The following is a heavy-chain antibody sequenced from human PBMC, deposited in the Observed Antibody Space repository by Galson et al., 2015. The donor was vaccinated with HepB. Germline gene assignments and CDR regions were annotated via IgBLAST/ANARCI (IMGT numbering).Heavy chain of an antibody. V-gene: IGHV1-18*01. J-gene: IGHJ4*02. Sequence: SVKVSCKASGYTFTSYGISWVRQAPGQGLEWMGWISAYNGNTNYAQKLQGRVTMTTDTSTSTAYMELRSLRSDDTAVYYCARDLFNYYDSSGYYLSFDYWGQGTLVTVSS. CDR2: ISAYNGNT. CDR3: ARDLFNYYDSSGYYLSFDY. CDR1: GYTFTSYG. D-gene: IGHD3-22*01.